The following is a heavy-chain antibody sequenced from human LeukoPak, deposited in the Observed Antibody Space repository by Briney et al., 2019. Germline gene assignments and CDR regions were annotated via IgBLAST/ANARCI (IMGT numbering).Heavy chain of an antibody. CDR3: ARGMGTAILD. V-gene: IGHV4-59*10. D-gene: IGHD1-1*01. J-gene: IGHJ4*02. Sequence: PSETLSLTCAVYGGSFSGYYWSWIRQPAGKGLEWIGHIYSSGSTIYNPSLKSRVTISVDTSKNQFSPKLSSVTAADTAVFYCARGMGTAILDWGQGTLVTVSS. CDR2: IYSSGST. CDR1: GGSFSGYY.